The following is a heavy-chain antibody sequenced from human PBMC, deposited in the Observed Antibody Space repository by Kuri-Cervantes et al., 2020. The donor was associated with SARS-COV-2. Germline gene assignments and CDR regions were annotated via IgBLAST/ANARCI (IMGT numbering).Heavy chain of an antibody. D-gene: IGHD1/OR15-1a*01. CDR1: GFTFSSYG. CDR3: ARDRRRQGTRAGLDY. CDR2: ISYDGSNK. Sequence: GESLKISCAASGFTFSSYGMHWVRQAPGKGLEWVAVISYDGSNKYYADSVKGRFTISRDNSKNTLYLQMNSLRAEDTAVYYCARDRRRQGTRAGLDYWGQGTLVTVSS. V-gene: IGHV3-30*03. J-gene: IGHJ4*02.